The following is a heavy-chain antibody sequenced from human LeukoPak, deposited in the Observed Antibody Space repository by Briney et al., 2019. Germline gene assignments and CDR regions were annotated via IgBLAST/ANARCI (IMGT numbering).Heavy chain of an antibody. D-gene: IGHD1-20*01. J-gene: IGHJ4*02. CDR3: ARGVLNWNDVDFDY. Sequence: PGGSLRLSCAASGFTFNSYGMHWVRQAPGKGLEWVAVMVHDGNNKYYADSVKGRFTISRDNSKNTLYLQMNGLRADDTAVYYCARGVLNWNDVDFDYWGQGTLVTVSS. CDR2: MVHDGNNK. CDR1: GFTFNSYG. V-gene: IGHV3-30*03.